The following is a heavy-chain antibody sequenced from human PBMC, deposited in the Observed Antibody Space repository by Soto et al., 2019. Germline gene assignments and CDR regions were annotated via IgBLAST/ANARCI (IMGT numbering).Heavy chain of an antibody. J-gene: IGHJ6*04. V-gene: IGHV1-8*01. Sequence: ASVKVSCKASGYTFTSYDINWVRQATGQGLEWMGWMNPNSGNTGYAQKFQGRVTMTRNTSISTAYMELSSPRSEDTAVYYCARGPGGVFIMDVGGKGTTVTFSS. D-gene: IGHD3-3*01. CDR2: MNPNSGNT. CDR1: GYTFTSYD. CDR3: ARGPGGVFIMDV.